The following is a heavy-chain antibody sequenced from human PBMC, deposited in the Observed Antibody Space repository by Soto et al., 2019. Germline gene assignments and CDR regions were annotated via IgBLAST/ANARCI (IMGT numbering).Heavy chain of an antibody. J-gene: IGHJ4*02. V-gene: IGHV3-11*06. CDR3: ARDLEVGSYLYYFDF. CDR2: ISANNVYT. Sequence: PGGSLRLSCAASGFTFTNYYISWIRQPPGKGREWVSYISANNVYTNYADSVKGRFTISRDNGKNSVYLQMNGLRAEDTAVYYCARDLEVGSYLYYFDFWGQGALVTVSS. CDR1: GFTFTNYY. D-gene: IGHD1-26*01.